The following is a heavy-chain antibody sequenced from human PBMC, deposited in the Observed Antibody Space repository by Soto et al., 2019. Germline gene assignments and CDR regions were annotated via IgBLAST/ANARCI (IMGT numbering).Heavy chain of an antibody. CDR1: GASINTYY. Sequence: SETLSLTCTVSGASINTYYWAWIRQPPGKGLEWIGYIHNSGTTDYNPSLKSRVTMSVDTSKSQFSLKLSSVTAADTAVYYCARSYYDFWSGYYKGGWFDPWGQGTLVTVSS. V-gene: IGHV4-59*01. CDR2: IHNSGTT. D-gene: IGHD3-3*01. CDR3: ARSYYDFWSGYYKGGWFDP. J-gene: IGHJ5*02.